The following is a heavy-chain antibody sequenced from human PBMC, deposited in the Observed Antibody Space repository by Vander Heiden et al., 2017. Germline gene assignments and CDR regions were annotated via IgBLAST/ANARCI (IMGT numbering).Heavy chain of an antibody. Sequence: QLQLQESGPGLVKPSETLSLTCTVSGGSISSSSYYWGWIRQPPGKGLEWIGSIYYSGRTYYTPSRKRLVTISVDTSKNQFSRYIISVTAANTADEDCAGHVGATGGTTEGDFDQWGQGTLVTVYS. CDR3: AGHVGATGGTTEGDFDQ. CDR1: GGSISSSSYY. D-gene: IGHD1-26*01. V-gene: IGHV4-39*01. J-gene: IGHJ4*02. CDR2: IYYSGRT.